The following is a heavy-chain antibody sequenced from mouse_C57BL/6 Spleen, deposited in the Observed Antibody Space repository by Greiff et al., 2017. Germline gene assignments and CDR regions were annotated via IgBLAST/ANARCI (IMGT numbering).Heavy chain of an antibody. Sequence: EVQGVESGGGLVQPGGSLSLSCAASGFTFTDYYMSWVRQPPGKALEWLGFIRNKANGYTTEYSASVMGRFTISRDNSQSILYLQMNALRAKYSATYYCARSDGYYFDYWGQGTTLTVSS. V-gene: IGHV7-3*01. CDR3: ARSDGYYFDY. J-gene: IGHJ2*01. D-gene: IGHD2-3*01. CDR1: GFTFTDYY. CDR2: IRNKANGYTT.